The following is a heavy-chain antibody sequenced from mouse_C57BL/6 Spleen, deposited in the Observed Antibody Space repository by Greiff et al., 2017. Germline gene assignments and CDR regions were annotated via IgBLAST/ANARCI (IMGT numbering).Heavy chain of an antibody. CDR3: ARNGNRGYGYDDAMDY. V-gene: IGHV2-2*01. D-gene: IGHD2-2*01. CDR2: IWSGGST. Sequence: VKLMESGPGLVQPSQSLSITCTVSGFSLTSYGVHWVRQSPGKGLEWLGVIWSGGSTDYNAAFISRLSISKDNSKSQVFFKMNSLQADDTAIYYCARNGNRGYGYDDAMDYWGQGTSVTVSS. CDR1: GFSLTSYG. J-gene: IGHJ4*01.